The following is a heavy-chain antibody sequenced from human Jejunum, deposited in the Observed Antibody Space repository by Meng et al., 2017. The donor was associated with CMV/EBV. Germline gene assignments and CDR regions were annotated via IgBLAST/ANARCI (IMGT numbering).Heavy chain of an antibody. V-gene: IGHV4-59*11. Sequence: GASITRHYWTWLRQPPGKGLEWIGYIGYTGISNYTPSLTSRVSMSVDVSNNQFSLTLSSVTAADTAVYYCAGPQVRYSYGYKSFDYWGQGSLVTVSS. D-gene: IGHD5-18*01. CDR1: GASITRHY. CDR3: AGPQVRYSYGYKSFDY. CDR2: IGYTGIS. J-gene: IGHJ4*02.